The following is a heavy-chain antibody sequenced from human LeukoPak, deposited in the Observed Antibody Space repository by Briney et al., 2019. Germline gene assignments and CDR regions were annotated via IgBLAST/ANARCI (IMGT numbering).Heavy chain of an antibody. CDR3: ARDLGMPPGAWFDP. CDR2: IYPNSSST. D-gene: IGHD2-2*01. CDR1: GYTFTGYY. J-gene: IGHJ5*02. V-gene: IGHV1-2*02. Sequence: ASVKVSCKASGYTFTGYYMHWVRQAPGQGLEWMGCIYPNSSSTNYAHKVQGIVTITRDTSISTAYMEMSTLASDDTPAYYGARDLGMPPGAWFDPWGKGTLVTVSS.